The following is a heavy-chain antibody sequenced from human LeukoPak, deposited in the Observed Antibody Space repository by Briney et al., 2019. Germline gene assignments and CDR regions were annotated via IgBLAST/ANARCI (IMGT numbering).Heavy chain of an antibody. V-gene: IGHV1-46*01. J-gene: IGHJ4*02. Sequence: ASVKVSCKASGYTFTSYYMHWVRQAPGQGLEWMGIINPSGGSTSYAQKFQGRVTMTRDTSKSTVYMELSSLRSEDTAVYYCARGGYCTNGVCYYFDYWGQGTLVTVSS. CDR2: INPSGGST. CDR1: GYTFTSYY. CDR3: ARGGYCTNGVCYYFDY. D-gene: IGHD2-8*01.